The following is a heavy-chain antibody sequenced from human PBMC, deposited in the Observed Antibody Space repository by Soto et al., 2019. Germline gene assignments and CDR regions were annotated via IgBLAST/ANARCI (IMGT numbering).Heavy chain of an antibody. V-gene: IGHV3-23*04. D-gene: IGHD2-15*01. Sequence: DVQLVESGGGLVQPEGSLRLSCAASGFTFSSYAMGLVRQGPGKGQEWVAVVSIGGSTHYADSVSCRLTISRDNSKNTRSMKMNSLTAEDIAIYFCDKSLGAGWHFDYWAQGALVSDPS. CDR2: VSIGGST. CDR3: DKSLGAGWHFDY. CDR1: GFTFSSYA. J-gene: IGHJ4*02.